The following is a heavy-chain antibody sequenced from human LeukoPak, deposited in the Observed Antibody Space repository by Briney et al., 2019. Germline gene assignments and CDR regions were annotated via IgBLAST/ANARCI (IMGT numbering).Heavy chain of an antibody. Sequence: GGSLRLPCAASGFTFSSYWMSWVRQAPGKGLEWVANIKQDGSEKYYVDSVKGRFTISRDNAKNSLYLQMNSLRAEDTAVYYCARDLGDDYDILTGYYDYWGQGTLVTVSS. CDR2: IKQDGSEK. V-gene: IGHV3-7*01. CDR1: GFTFSSYW. D-gene: IGHD3-9*01. J-gene: IGHJ4*02. CDR3: ARDLGDDYDILTGYYDY.